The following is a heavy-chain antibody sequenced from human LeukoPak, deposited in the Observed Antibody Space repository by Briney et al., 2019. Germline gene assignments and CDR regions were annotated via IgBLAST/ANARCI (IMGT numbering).Heavy chain of an antibody. CDR1: GFTFSGYE. D-gene: IGHD3-10*01. Sequence: GGSLRLSCAAAGFTFSGYEMNWVRQAPGKGLVWVSRVKSDGSNPSYADSVKGRFTISRDNAENMLYLQMNTLGAEDTAVYYCARDIVSGSGSLDYWGQGTLVTVSS. J-gene: IGHJ4*02. V-gene: IGHV3-74*01. CDR3: ARDIVSGSGSLDY. CDR2: VKSDGSNP.